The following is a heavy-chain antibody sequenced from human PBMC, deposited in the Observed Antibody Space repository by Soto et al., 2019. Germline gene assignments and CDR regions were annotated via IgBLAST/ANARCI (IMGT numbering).Heavy chain of an antibody. V-gene: IGHV1-18*01. CDR2: MNPNSGNT. Sequence: ASVKVSCKASGGTFSSYAISWVRQAPGQGLEWMGWMNPNSGNTGYAQKLQGRVTMTTDTSTSTAYMELRSLRSDDTAVYYCARWRGIVGATPDLDYWGQGTPVTVSS. D-gene: IGHD1-26*01. CDR3: ARWRGIVGATPDLDY. J-gene: IGHJ4*02. CDR1: GGTFSSYA.